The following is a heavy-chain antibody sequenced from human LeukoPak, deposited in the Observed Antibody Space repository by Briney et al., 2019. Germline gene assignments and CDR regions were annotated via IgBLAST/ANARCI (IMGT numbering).Heavy chain of an antibody. V-gene: IGHV3-48*03. Sequence: QPGGSLRLSCAASGFTFSSFEMNWVRQAPGKGLEWVSYISTSGSTQYYADSVKGRFTISRDNAKNSLFLQMNSLRAEDTAVYYCARADYPDYWGQGTLVTVPS. CDR1: GFTFSSFE. CDR2: ISTSGSTQ. D-gene: IGHD4/OR15-4a*01. J-gene: IGHJ4*02. CDR3: ARADYPDY.